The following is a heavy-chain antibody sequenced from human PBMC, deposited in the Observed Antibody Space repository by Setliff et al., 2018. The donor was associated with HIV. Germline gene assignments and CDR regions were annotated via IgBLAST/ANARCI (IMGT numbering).Heavy chain of an antibody. V-gene: IGHV3-48*04. J-gene: IGHJ4*02. Sequence: LRLSCAASGFTFSSYSMNWVRQAPGKGLEWVSYISSSGTTIYYADSVKGRFTISRDNAKNSLYLQMNSLRAEDTAVYYCARPNYYDSSGSFDYWGQGTLVTVSS. D-gene: IGHD3-22*01. CDR2: ISSSGTTI. CDR1: GFTFSSYS. CDR3: ARPNYYDSSGSFDY.